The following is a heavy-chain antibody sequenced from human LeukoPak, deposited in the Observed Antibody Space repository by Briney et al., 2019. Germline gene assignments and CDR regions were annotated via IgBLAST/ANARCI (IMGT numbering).Heavy chain of an antibody. Sequence: GGSLRLSCAASGFTFSSYSMNWVRQAPGKGLERVSYISSSSSTIYYADSAKGRFTISRDNAKNSLYLQMNSLRAEDTAVYYCAKSGGYNTGAYYYGMDVWGQGTTVTVSS. J-gene: IGHJ6*02. V-gene: IGHV3-48*01. CDR1: GFTFSSYS. CDR3: AKSGGYNTGAYYYGMDV. CDR2: ISSSSSTI. D-gene: IGHD5-24*01.